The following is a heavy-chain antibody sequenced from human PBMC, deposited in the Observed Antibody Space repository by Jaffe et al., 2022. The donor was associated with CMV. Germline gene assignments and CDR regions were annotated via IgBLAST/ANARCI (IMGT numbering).Heavy chain of an antibody. CDR3: ARGVGRMDYYSYYMDV. CDR2: VYYSGST. J-gene: IGHJ6*03. D-gene: IGHD1-26*01. Sequence: QVQLQESGPGLVKPSETLSLSCIVSGGSINNDYWNWIRQSPGKGLEWIGHVYYSGSTSFNPSLQSRVSISVDTSKNQFSLRLTSVDIADAAVYYCARGVGRMDYYSYYMDVWGTGTTVTVSS. CDR1: GGSINNDY. V-gene: IGHV4-59*01.